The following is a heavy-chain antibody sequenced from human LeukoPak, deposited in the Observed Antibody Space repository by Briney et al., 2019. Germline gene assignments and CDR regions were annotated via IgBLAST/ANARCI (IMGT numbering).Heavy chain of an antibody. D-gene: IGHD5-18*01. CDR2: IYYSGST. J-gene: IGHJ3*01. CDR3: ARLWDTDDAFDV. V-gene: IGHV4-59*08. Sequence: ESSEALPLTCTVSGDSISSYYWNWIRQPPGKGLEWIGYIYYSGSTNYNPSLKSRVTISVDTSKNQFSLKLSSVTAADTAVYYCARLWDTDDAFDVWGQGTMVTVSS. CDR1: GDSISSYY.